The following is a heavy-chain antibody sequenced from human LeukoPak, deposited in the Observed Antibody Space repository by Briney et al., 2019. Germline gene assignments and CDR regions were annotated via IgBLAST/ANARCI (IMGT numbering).Heavy chain of an antibody. CDR2: INSDGSST. J-gene: IGHJ6*01. CDR1: GFTFSTYW. CDR3: TRGNYGMTV. V-gene: IGHV3-74*01. Sequence: GGSLRLSCAASGFTFSTYWMHWVRQAPGKGLVWVSHINSDGSSTNYAESVKGRFTISRDNAESTLYLQMNSLRVEDTAVYYCTRGNYGMTVGREGTTVTV.